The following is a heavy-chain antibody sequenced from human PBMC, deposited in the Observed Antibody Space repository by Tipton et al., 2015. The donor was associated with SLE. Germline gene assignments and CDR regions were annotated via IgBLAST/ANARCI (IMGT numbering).Heavy chain of an antibody. Sequence: SLRLSCAASGFTFSSYGMHWVRQAPGKGLEWVAFIRYDGSNKYYADSVKGRFTISRDNSKNTLYLQMNSLRAEDTAVYYCAKGYLSIAARPDAFDIWGQGTMVTVSS. V-gene: IGHV3-30*02. CDR3: AKGYLSIAARPDAFDI. D-gene: IGHD6-6*01. CDR2: IRYDGSNK. J-gene: IGHJ3*02. CDR1: GFTFSSYG.